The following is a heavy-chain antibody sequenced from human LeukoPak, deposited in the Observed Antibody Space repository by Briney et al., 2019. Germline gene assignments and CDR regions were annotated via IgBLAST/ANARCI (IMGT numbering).Heavy chain of an antibody. D-gene: IGHD1-26*01. J-gene: IGHJ4*02. CDR1: GGSISSGDYY. CDR2: IYYSGST. V-gene: IGHV4-30-4*01. Sequence: SETLSLTCTVSGGSISSGDYYWSWIRQPPGKGPEWIGYIYYSGSTYYNPSLKSRVTISVDTSKNQFSLKLSSVTAADTAVYYCAREESGSYFFDYWGQGTLVTVSS. CDR3: AREESGSYFFDY.